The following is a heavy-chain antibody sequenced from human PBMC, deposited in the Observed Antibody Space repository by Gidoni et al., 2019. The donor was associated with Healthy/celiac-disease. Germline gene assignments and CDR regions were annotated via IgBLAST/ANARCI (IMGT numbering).Heavy chain of an antibody. CDR2: IKQDESEK. CDR3: ARDYVGDYYDSSGYANFDY. V-gene: IGHV3-7*04. CDR1: GFTCSSYW. J-gene: IGHJ4*02. D-gene: IGHD3-22*01. Sequence: EVQLVESGGGLVQPGGSMRRSCAASGFTCSSYWKSWVRQAPGKGLEWVANIKQDESEKYYVDSVKGRFTISRDNAKNSLYLQMNSLRAEDTAVYYCARDYVGDYYDSSGYANFDYWGQGTLVTVSS.